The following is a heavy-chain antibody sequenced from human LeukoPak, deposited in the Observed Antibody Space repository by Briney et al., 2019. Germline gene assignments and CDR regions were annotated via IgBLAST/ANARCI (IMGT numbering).Heavy chain of an antibody. CDR1: GGSISSYY. CDR2: ISYSGST. J-gene: IGHJ6*03. V-gene: IGHV4-59*01. Sequence: SETLSLTCTVSGGSISSYYWSWIRQPPGKGLEWIGYISYSGSTNYNPSLKSRVTISVDTSKNQFSLKLSSVTAADTAVFYCARDIAAAGSAHYYYYMDVWGKGTTVTVSS. CDR3: ARDIAAAGSAHYYYYMDV. D-gene: IGHD6-13*01.